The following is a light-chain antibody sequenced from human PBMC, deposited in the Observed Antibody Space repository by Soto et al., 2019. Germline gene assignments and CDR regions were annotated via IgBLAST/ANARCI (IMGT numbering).Light chain of an antibody. CDR3: QQRSNWPIT. CDR1: QSVAGSS. CDR2: AAS. V-gene: IGKV3D-20*02. Sequence: EIVLTQSPGTLSLSPGERATLSCRASQSVAGSSLAWYQHQRGQAPRLLIYAASSRATGIPDRFSGSGSGTDFTLTISSLEPEDFAVYYCQQRSNWPITFGQGTRLEIK. J-gene: IGKJ5*01.